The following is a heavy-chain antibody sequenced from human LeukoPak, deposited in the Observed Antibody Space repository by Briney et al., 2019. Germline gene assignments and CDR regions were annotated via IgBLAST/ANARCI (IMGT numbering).Heavy chain of an antibody. D-gene: IGHD3-22*01. J-gene: IGHJ5*02. V-gene: IGHV1-18*01. CDR3: ARNTYYYDSSGYYYEGWFDP. CDR2: ISPYNGNT. Sequence: ASVKVSCKASGYTFTSYGISWVRQAPGQGLEWMGWISPYNGNTSYAQKLQGRVTMTTDTSTSTAYMELRSLRSDDTAVYYCARNTYYYDSSGYYYEGWFDPWGQGTLVTVSS. CDR1: GYTFTSYG.